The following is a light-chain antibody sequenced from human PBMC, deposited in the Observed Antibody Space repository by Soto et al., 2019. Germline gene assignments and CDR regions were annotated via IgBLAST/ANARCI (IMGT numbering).Light chain of an antibody. V-gene: IGKV1-5*03. CDR1: QSISFW. J-gene: IGKJ1*01. Sequence: DIQRTPSTFTLSASVRDRVTITSRANQSISFWLAWYQQKPGKAPKVLIYKASTLESGVPSRFSGSGSGTEFTLTINGLQPDDFATYYCQHYQSYLWTFGQGTKVDIK. CDR2: KAS. CDR3: QHYQSYLWT.